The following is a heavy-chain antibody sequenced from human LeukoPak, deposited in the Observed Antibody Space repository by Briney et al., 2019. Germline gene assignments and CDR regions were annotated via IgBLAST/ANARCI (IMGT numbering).Heavy chain of an antibody. J-gene: IGHJ4*02. D-gene: IGHD3-22*01. CDR3: ARVAPIFYDSSGYYIDY. V-gene: IGHV4-59*01. CDR1: GGSISSYY. Sequence: SETLSLTCTVSGGSISSYYWSWIRQPPGKGLEWIGYIYYSGSTNYNPSLKSRVTISVDTSKNQFSLKLSSVTAADTAVYYCARVAPIFYDSSGYYIDYWGQGTLVTVSS. CDR2: IYYSGST.